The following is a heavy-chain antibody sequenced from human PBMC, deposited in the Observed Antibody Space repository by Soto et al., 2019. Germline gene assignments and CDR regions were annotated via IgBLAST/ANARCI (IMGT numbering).Heavy chain of an antibody. D-gene: IGHD2-15*01. Sequence: ASVKVSCKASGYTFTSYYMHWARQAPGQGLEWMGIINPSGGSTSYAQKFQGRVTMTRDTSTSTVYMELSSLRSEDTAVYYCARDPGDIVVVVGGDYWGQGTLVTVSS. V-gene: IGHV1-46*03. J-gene: IGHJ4*02. CDR2: INPSGGST. CDR1: GYTFTSYY. CDR3: ARDPGDIVVVVGGDY.